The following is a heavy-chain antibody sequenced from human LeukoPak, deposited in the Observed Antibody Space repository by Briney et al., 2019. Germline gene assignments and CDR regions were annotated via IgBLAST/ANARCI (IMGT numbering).Heavy chain of an antibody. CDR3: AKDLNPNYYDSSGPDY. J-gene: IGHJ4*02. CDR1: GSTFSHYW. Sequence: PGGSLRLSCAASGSTFSHYWMHWVRQAPGKGLVWVSRINPDGSRTDYADSVAGRFTISRDNSKNTLYLQMNSLRAEDTAVYYCAKDLNPNYYDSSGPDYWGQGTLVTVSS. V-gene: IGHV3-74*01. D-gene: IGHD3-22*01. CDR2: INPDGSRT.